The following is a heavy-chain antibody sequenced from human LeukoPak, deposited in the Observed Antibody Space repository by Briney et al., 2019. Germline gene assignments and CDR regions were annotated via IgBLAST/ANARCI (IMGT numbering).Heavy chain of an antibody. CDR3: ARAAYDSSGYLTL. CDR1: GFTFSSYA. CDR2: ISGSGGST. Sequence: GGSLRLSCAASGFTFSSYAMSWVRQAPGKGLEWVSAISGSGGSTYYADSVKGRFTISRDNSKNTLSLQMNSLRVEDTAVYFCARAAYDSSGYLTLWGQGTLVTVSS. V-gene: IGHV3-23*01. D-gene: IGHD3-22*01. J-gene: IGHJ4*02.